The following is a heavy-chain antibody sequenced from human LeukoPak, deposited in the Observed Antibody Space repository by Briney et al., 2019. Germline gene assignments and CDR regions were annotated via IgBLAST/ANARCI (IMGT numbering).Heavy chain of an antibody. Sequence: VSLTRSSAASAFTCKDTCRNWDRQAPGNELEWVVRIKSSADGRTTDFTIAVKGRFTISSDDSKNILYLKLHRLKHADTAVYYCTIDTPSWNPYGFDYWGQGTLVTVSS. J-gene: IGHJ4*02. V-gene: IGHV3-15*07. CDR2: IKSSADGRTT. CDR1: AFTCKDTC. D-gene: IGHD1-1*01. CDR3: TIDTPSWNPYGFDY.